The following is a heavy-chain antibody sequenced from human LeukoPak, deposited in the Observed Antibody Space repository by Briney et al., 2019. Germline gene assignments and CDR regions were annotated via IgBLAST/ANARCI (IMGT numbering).Heavy chain of an antibody. CDR2: ISGSGGST. Sequence: GGSLRLSCAASGFTFSSYAMSWVRQAPGKGLEWVSAISGSGGSTYYADSVKGRFTISRDNSKNTLYMQMNSVRAEHTAVYYCAKYNGGATAVADYFAYWGQGTLVTVSS. V-gene: IGHV3-23*01. D-gene: IGHD6-19*01. J-gene: IGHJ4*02. CDR3: AKYNGGATAVADYFAY. CDR1: GFTFSSYA.